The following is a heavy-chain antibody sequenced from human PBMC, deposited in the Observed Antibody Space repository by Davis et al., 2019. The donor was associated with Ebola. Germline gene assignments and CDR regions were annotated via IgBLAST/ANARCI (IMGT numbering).Heavy chain of an antibody. D-gene: IGHD3-22*01. CDR2: IYSGGST. CDR1: GFTVSSNY. J-gene: IGHJ3*02. Sequence: PGGSLRLSCAASGFTVSSNYMSWVRQAPGKGLEWVSVIYSGGSTYYADSVKGRFTISRDNSKNTLYLQMNSLRAEDTAVYYCAREEGTYDSSGPDAFDIWGQGTMVTVSS. V-gene: IGHV3-53*01. CDR3: AREEGTYDSSGPDAFDI.